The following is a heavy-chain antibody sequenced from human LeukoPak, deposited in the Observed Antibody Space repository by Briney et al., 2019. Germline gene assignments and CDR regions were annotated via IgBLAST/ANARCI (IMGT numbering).Heavy chain of an antibody. CDR3: AGTYYYGSGPMDV. CDR2: INHSGST. V-gene: IGHV4-34*01. J-gene: IGHJ6*03. D-gene: IGHD3-10*01. Sequence: SETLSLTCAVYGGSFSGYYWSWIRQPPGKGLEWIGEINHSGSTNYNPSLKSRVTISVDTSKNQFSLKLSSVTAADTAVYYCAGTYYYGSGPMDVWGKGTTVTISS. CDR1: GGSFSGYY.